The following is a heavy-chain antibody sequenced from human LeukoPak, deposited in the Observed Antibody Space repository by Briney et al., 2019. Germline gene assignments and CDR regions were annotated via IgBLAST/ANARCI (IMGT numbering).Heavy chain of an antibody. CDR1: GGSISSSSYY. Sequence: SETLSLTCTVSGGSISSSSYYWGWIRQPPGKGLEWIGSIYYSGSTNYNPSLKSRVTISVDTSKNQFSLKLSSVTAADTAVYYCARGGMVRGALRPWGQGTLVTVSS. CDR2: IYYSGST. D-gene: IGHD3-10*01. J-gene: IGHJ5*02. CDR3: ARGGMVRGALRP. V-gene: IGHV4-39*07.